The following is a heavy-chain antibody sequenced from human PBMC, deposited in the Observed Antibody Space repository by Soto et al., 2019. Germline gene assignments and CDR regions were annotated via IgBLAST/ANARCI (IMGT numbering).Heavy chain of an antibody. CDR3: AAEVVATIRDYYYYGMDV. V-gene: IGHV1-58*02. J-gene: IGHJ6*02. Sequence: SVKVSCKASGYTFTSYDINWVRQARGQRLEWIGWIVVGSGNTNYAQKFQERVTITRDMSTSTAYMELSSLRSEDTAVYYCAAEVVATIRDYYYYGMDVWGQGTTVTVSS. CDR2: IVVGSGNT. CDR1: GYTFTSYD. D-gene: IGHD5-12*01.